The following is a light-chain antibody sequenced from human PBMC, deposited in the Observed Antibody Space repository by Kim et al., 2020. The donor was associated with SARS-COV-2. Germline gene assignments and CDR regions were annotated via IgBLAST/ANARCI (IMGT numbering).Light chain of an antibody. CDR3: QQYNSYPIT. CDR2: EAS. CDR1: QSISSR. J-gene: IGKJ5*01. Sequence: SIGDRVTVTCRASQSISSRLAWYQQKPGKPPKLLIYEASSLESGVPSRFGGSGSGTEFTLTISSLQPDDYATYYCQQYNSYPITFGQGTRLEIK. V-gene: IGKV1-5*03.